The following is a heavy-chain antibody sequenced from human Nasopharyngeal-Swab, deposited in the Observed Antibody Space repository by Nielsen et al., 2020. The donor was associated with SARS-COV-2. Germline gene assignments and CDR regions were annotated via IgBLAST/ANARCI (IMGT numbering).Heavy chain of an antibody. Sequence: GSLRLSCTVSGGSISSYYWSWIRQPPGKGLEWIGYIYYSGSTNYNPSLKSRVTISVDTSKNQFSLKLSSVTAADTAVYYCARALLWEPFDYWGQGTLVTVSS. J-gene: IGHJ4*02. CDR2: IYYSGST. CDR3: ARALLWEPFDY. CDR1: GGSISSYY. D-gene: IGHD1-26*01. V-gene: IGHV4-59*01.